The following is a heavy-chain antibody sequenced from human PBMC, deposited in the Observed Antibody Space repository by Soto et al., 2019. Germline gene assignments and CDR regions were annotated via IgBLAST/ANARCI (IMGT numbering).Heavy chain of an antibody. CDR1: GFTFSNYV. D-gene: IGHD4-17*01. Sequence: EVQLLESGGGLAQPGGSLRLSCAASGFTFSNYVMSWVRQAPGKGLEWVSAISGSGDSTYYADSVKGRLTISRDNSKNTLYEERNSLRAEDRPVYYWAKGRAVPGQGPGPFGYWGQGTLATVPS. J-gene: IGHJ4*02. CDR3: AKGRAVPGQGPGPFGY. V-gene: IGHV3-23*01. CDR2: ISGSGDST.